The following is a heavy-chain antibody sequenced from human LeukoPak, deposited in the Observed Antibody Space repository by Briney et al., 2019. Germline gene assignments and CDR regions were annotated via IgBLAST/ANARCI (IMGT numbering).Heavy chain of an antibody. Sequence: GGSLRLSCAASGFTFNTYSMNWVRQAPGKGLEWVSSISSSSNYIYYTDSVKGRFTISRDNAKNSLYLQMDSLRAEDTAVYYCAKLPVAGSSGYWGQGTLVTVSS. V-gene: IGHV3-21*04. CDR2: ISSSSNYI. D-gene: IGHD3-22*01. CDR3: AKLPVAGSSGY. J-gene: IGHJ4*02. CDR1: GFTFNTYS.